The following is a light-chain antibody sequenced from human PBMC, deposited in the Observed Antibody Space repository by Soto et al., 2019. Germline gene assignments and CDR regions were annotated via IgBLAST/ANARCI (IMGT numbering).Light chain of an antibody. J-gene: IGLJ2*01. V-gene: IGLV1-40*01. CDR3: QSYDSSPGGSVV. CDR2: GNS. Sequence: QSVLTQPPSVSGAPGQRVTISCTGSSSNIGAGYDVHWYQQLPGTAPKLLIYGNSNRPSGVPDRFSGPKSGTSASLAITGLQAEDEADYSCQSYDSSPGGSVVFGGGTKLTVL. CDR1: SSNIGAGYD.